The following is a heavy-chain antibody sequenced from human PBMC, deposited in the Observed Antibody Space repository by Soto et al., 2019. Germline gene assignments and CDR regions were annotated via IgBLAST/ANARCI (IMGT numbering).Heavy chain of an antibody. CDR2: IYHSGST. J-gene: IGHJ3*02. V-gene: IGHV4-4*02. CDR1: SGSISSSNW. CDR3: ARFYDYIWGSYDYDDAFDI. D-gene: IGHD3-16*01. Sequence: QVQLQESGPGLVKPSGTLSLTCAVSSGSISSSNWWSWVRQPPGKGLEWFGEIYHSGSTNYNPSLKSRVTISVDKSKNQFSLKLSSVTAADTAVYYCARFYDYIWGSYDYDDAFDIWGQGTMVTVSS.